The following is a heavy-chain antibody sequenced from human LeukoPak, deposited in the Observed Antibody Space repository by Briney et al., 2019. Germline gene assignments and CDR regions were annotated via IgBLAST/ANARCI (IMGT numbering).Heavy chain of an antibody. V-gene: IGHV3-11*01. J-gene: IGHJ6*02. CDR1: GFTFGDYY. CDR2: ISSSGSTI. CDR3: ARVKGSYGDHSYYYYGMDV. Sequence: PGGSLRLSCAASGFTFGDYYMSWIRQAPGKGLEWVSYISSSGSTIYYADSVKGRFTISRDNAKNSLYLQMNSLRAEDTAVYYCARVKGSYGDHSYYYYGMDVWGQGTTVTVSS. D-gene: IGHD4-17*01.